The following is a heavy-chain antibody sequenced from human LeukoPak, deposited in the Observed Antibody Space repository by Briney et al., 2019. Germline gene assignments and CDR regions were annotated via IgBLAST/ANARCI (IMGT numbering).Heavy chain of an antibody. J-gene: IGHJ4*02. D-gene: IGHD3-10*01. CDR3: ARGHTYYYGSGSFHFDH. CDR2: ISSSGSTI. CDR1: GFTFSSYE. V-gene: IGHV3-48*03. Sequence: GGSLRLSCAASGFTFSSYEMNWVRQAPGKGLEWVSYISSSGSTIYYADSVKGRFTISRDNAKNSLYLQMNSLRAEDTAVYYCARGHTYYYGSGSFHFDHWGQGTLVTVSS.